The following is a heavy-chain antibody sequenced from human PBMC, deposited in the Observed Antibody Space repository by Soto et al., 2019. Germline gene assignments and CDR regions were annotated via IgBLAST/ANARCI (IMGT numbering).Heavy chain of an antibody. D-gene: IGHD2-15*01. J-gene: IGHJ4*02. CDR2: IWSDGSNK. CDR1: GFTFSTYG. Sequence: GGSLRLSCAASGFTFSTYGMHWVRQGPGKGLEWVAVIWSDGSNKHYGNSVKGRFSISRDNSKNTLYLQMNSLRVEDTAVYYCARDEYAKGYCSGGSCLSNFFDYWVQGALVTVSS. CDR3: ARDEYAKGYCSGGSCLSNFFDY. V-gene: IGHV3-33*01.